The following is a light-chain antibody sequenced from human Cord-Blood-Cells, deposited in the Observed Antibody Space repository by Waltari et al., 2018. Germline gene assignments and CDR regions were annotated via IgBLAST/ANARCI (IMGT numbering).Light chain of an antibody. CDR1: SSAVGSYNL. CDR2: EGS. J-gene: IGLJ2*01. Sequence: QSALTQPASVSGSPGQSITISCTGTSSAVGSYNLVSCYQHRPGKAPKLIIYEGSKRPSGVFNRFSGSKSGNTASLTISGLQAEDEADYYCCSYAGSSTYVVFGGGTKLTVL. V-gene: IGLV2-23*01. CDR3: CSYAGSSTYVV.